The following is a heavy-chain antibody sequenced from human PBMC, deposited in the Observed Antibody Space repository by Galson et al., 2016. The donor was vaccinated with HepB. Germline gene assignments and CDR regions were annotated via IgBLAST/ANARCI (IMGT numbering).Heavy chain of an antibody. CDR2: INPSSGTP. J-gene: IGHJ5*02. CDR1: GGTFRGYT. Sequence: SVKVSCKASGGTFRGYTFSWVRQAPGQGLELVGCINPSSGTPNYPQKFRGRVTITADESSRTAYMELISLTSEDTAMYYCARWVSNWFEPWGQGSLVSGAS. V-gene: IGHV1-69*13. CDR3: ARWVSNWFEP.